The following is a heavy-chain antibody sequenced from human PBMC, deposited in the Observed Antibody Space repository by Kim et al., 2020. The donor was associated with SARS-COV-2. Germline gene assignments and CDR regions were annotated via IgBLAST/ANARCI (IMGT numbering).Heavy chain of an antibody. CDR2: ISYDGSDK. Sequence: GGSLRLSCAASGFTFSSFAMHWVRQAPGKGLEWVAVISYDGSDKYYADSVKGRFTISRDNSKNTLYLQMNSPRAEDTAVYYCARVCAGSYVGYFDYWGQGTLVTVSS. D-gene: IGHD3-10*02. V-gene: IGHV3-30*04. CDR3: ARVCAGSYVGYFDY. J-gene: IGHJ4*02. CDR1: GFTFSSFA.